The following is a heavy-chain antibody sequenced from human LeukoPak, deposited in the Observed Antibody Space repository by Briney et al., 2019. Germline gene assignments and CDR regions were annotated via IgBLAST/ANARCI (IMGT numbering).Heavy chain of an antibody. J-gene: IGHJ6*02. CDR3: ASDGAYAMAV. D-gene: IGHD1-26*01. Sequence: GGSLRLSCAASGFTFSSYEMNWVRQAPGKGLEWVSYISSSGSTIYYADSVKGRFTISRDNAKNSLYLQMNSLRAEDTAVYYCASDGAYAMAVWGQGTTVTVSS. CDR2: ISSSGSTI. CDR1: GFTFSSYE. V-gene: IGHV3-48*03.